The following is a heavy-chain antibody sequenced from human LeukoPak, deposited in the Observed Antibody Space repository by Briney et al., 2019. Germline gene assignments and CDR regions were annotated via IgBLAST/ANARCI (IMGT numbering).Heavy chain of an antibody. CDR3: ARGKYYFDY. Sequence: SETLSLTCAVYGGSFSGYYWSWIRQPPGKGLEWIGEINHSGSTNYNPSLKSRVTISVDTSKNQFSLQLNSVTPEDTAVYYCARGKYYFDYWGQGTLVTVSS. V-gene: IGHV4-34*01. CDR2: INHSGST. CDR1: GGSFSGYY. J-gene: IGHJ4*02.